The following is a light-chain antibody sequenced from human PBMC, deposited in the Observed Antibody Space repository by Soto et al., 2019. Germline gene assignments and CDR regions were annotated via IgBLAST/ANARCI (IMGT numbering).Light chain of an antibody. J-gene: IGKJ5*01. CDR1: QDISNY. CDR3: QQYDNPPLT. CDR2: DAS. Sequence: DLQMTQSPSSLSASVGDRVTITCQAIQDISNYLNWYQQKPGKAPKLLIYDASNLETGVPSRFSGSGSGTDFTFTISSLQPEDIATYYCQQYDNPPLTFGQGTLLEIK. V-gene: IGKV1-33*01.